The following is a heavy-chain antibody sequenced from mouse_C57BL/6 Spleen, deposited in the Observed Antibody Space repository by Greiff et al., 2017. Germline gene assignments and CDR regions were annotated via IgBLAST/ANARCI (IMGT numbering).Heavy chain of an antibody. Sequence: EVQLQQSGPELVKPGASVKIPCKASGYTFTDYNMDWVKQSHGKSLEWIGDINPNNGGTIYNQKFKGKATLTVDKSSSTAYMELRSLTSEDTAVYYCARESDGNYGDFAYWGQGTLVTVSA. CDR1: GYTFTDYN. CDR2: INPNNGGT. D-gene: IGHD2-1*01. CDR3: ARESDGNYGDFAY. J-gene: IGHJ3*01. V-gene: IGHV1-18*01.